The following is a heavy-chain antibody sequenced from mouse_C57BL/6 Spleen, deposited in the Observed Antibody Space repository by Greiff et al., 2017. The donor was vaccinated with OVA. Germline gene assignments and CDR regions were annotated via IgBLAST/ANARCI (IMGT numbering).Heavy chain of an antibody. D-gene: IGHD4-1*01. Sequence: QVQLQQPGAELVRPGSSVKLSCKASGYTFTSYWMDWVKQRPGQGLEWIGNIYPSDGETHYNQKFKDKATLTVDKSSSTAYMQLSSLTSEDSAVYYCARTGPFAYWGQGTLVTVSA. CDR2: IYPSDGET. CDR3: ARTGPFAY. CDR1: GYTFTSYW. V-gene: IGHV1-61*01. J-gene: IGHJ3*01.